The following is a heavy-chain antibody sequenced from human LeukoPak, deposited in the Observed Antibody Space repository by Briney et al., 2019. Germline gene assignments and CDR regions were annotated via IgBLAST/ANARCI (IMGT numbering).Heavy chain of an antibody. CDR1: GGSISSGGYY. V-gene: IGHV4-30-2*01. D-gene: IGHD2-2*01. J-gene: IGHJ4*02. CDR3: AKDGQGSTSDY. CDR2: IYHSGST. Sequence: PSETLSLTRTVSGGSISSGGYYWSWIRQPPGKGLEWIGYIYHSGSTYYNPSLKSRVTISVDRSKNQFSLKLSSATAADTAVYYCAKDGQGSTSDYWGQGTLVTVSS.